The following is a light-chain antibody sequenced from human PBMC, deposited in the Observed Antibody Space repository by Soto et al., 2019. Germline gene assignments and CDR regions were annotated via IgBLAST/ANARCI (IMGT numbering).Light chain of an antibody. CDR3: CSYAGSSTYV. Sequence: QSVLTQPASVSGSPGQSITISCTGTSSDAGSYNLVSWYQQHPGKAPKLMIYEGSKRPSGVSNRFSGSKSGNTASLTISGLQAEDEADYYCCSYAGSSTYVFGTGNKVTVL. J-gene: IGLJ1*01. V-gene: IGLV2-23*01. CDR2: EGS. CDR1: SSDAGSYNL.